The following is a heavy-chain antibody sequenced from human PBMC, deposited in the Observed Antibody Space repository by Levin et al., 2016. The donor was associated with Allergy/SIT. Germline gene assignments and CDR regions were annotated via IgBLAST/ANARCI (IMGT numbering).Heavy chain of an antibody. Sequence: WVRQAPGQGLEWMGRIIPILGIANYAQKFQGRVTITADKSTSTAYMELSSLRSEDTAVYYCARVGIAVADPRYYYYGMDVWGQGTTVTVSS. CDR2: IIPILGIA. D-gene: IGHD6-19*01. V-gene: IGHV1-69*04. CDR3: ARVGIAVADPRYYYYGMDV. J-gene: IGHJ6*02.